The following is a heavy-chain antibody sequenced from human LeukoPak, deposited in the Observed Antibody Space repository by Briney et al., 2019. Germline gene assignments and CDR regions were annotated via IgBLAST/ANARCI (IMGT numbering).Heavy chain of an antibody. D-gene: IGHD6-13*01. V-gene: IGHV3-9*01. CDR3: AKAYSSSWYGAFDY. Sequence: GGSLRLSCAASGFTFDDYAMHWVRQAPGKGLEWGSGISWNSGSIGYADSVKSRFTISRDNAKNSLYLQMNSLRAEDTALYYCAKAYSSSWYGAFDYWGQGTLATVSS. J-gene: IGHJ4*02. CDR1: GFTFDDYA. CDR2: ISWNSGSI.